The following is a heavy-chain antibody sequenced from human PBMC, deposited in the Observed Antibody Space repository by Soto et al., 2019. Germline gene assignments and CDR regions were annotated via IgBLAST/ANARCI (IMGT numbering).Heavy chain of an antibody. D-gene: IGHD3-10*01. V-gene: IGHV4-61*08. CDR1: GGSVSSAGYF. Sequence: QVQLQESGPGLVKPSETLSLTCTVSGGSVSSAGYFWSWIRQPPGKGLEWIGYIYYIGTTTYNPSLKRRVTISVDTSKNQFSLKLTSVTAADTAVYYCARLPLVRGLPAWGQGTLVTVSS. CDR3: ARLPLVRGLPA. CDR2: IYYIGTT. J-gene: IGHJ5*02.